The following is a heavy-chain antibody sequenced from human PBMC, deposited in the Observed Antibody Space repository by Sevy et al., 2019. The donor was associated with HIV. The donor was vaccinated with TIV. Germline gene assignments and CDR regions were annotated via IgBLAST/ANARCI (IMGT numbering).Heavy chain of an antibody. V-gene: IGHV3-21*01. D-gene: IGHD6-13*01. CDR3: ARVPGYSSTNYFDY. CDR1: GFTFSSYS. J-gene: IGHJ4*02. Sequence: GGSLRLSCAASGFTFSSYSMNWVRQAPGKGLEWVSSISSSSSYIYYADSVKGRFTISRDNAKNSLYLQMNSRRAEDTAGYYCARVPGYSSTNYFDYWGQGTLVTVSS. CDR2: ISSSSSYI.